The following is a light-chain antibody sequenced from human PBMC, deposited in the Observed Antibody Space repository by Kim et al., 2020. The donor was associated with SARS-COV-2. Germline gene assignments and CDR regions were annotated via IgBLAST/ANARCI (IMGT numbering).Light chain of an antibody. CDR1: NSNIWNNY. Sequence: GQNVTISCSGCNSNIWNNYVSQYQQLPGTVPKLLIYDNNKRPSGIPDRFSGSKSGTSATLGSTGLQTGDEADYYCGTWDSSLSVVVFGGGTQLTVL. J-gene: IGLJ2*01. V-gene: IGLV1-51*01. CDR3: GTWDSSLSVVV. CDR2: DNN.